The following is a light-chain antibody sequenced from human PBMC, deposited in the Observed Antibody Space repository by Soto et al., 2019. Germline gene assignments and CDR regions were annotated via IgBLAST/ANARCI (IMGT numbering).Light chain of an antibody. V-gene: IGLV1-40*01. CDR3: QSHDSSLNSWV. CDR1: SSNIGAGYD. CDR2: GNT. J-gene: IGLJ3*02. Sequence: QSVLTLPPSMSGAPGQRVTISCTGSSSNIGAGYDVHWYQLLPGTAPKLLIYGNTNRPSGVPDRFSGSKSGTSASLAITGLRAEDEADYYCQSHDSSLNSWVFGVGTMLTVL.